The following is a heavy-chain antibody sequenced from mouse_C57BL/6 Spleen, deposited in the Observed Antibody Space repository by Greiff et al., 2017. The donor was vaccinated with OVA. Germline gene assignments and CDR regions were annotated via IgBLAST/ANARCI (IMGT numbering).Heavy chain of an antibody. CDR3: ARDAVGDMDY. Sequence: VQLQQSGPELVKPGASVKISCKASGYAFSSSWMNWVKQRPGKGLEWIGRIYPGDGDTNYNGKFKGKATLTADKSSSTAYMQLSILTSEDSAVYFCARDAVGDMDYWGQGTSVTVSS. CDR1: GYAFSSSW. CDR2: IYPGDGDT. J-gene: IGHJ4*01. V-gene: IGHV1-82*01. D-gene: IGHD1-1*01.